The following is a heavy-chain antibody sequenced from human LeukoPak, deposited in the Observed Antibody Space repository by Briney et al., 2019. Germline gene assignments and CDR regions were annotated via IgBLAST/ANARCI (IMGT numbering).Heavy chain of an antibody. CDR3: AKDQRSIAVAGYFDY. J-gene: IGHJ4*02. Sequence: GGSLRLSCAASGFTFRSYAMSWVRQAPGKGLEWVSAISYSGGSTYYADSVKGRFTISRDNSKSTLYLQMNSLRAEDTAVYYCAKDQRSIAVAGYFDYWGQGILVTVSS. CDR2: ISYSGGST. CDR1: GFTFRSYA. D-gene: IGHD6-19*01. V-gene: IGHV3-23*01.